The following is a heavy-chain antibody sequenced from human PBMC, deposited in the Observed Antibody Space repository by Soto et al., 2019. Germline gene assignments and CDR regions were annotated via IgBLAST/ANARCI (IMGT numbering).Heavy chain of an antibody. CDR3: AREGCSGGRCHLDY. V-gene: IGHV3-74*01. Sequence: EVQLVESGGGLVQPGGSLRLSCAASGFTFSSYWMHWVRQAPGKGLVWVSRINSDGSSTSYADSVQGRFTISRDNAKNTLYLQMNSLRAEDTAVYYWAREGCSGGRCHLDYWGQGTLVTVSS. D-gene: IGHD2-15*01. CDR2: INSDGSST. CDR1: GFTFSSYW. J-gene: IGHJ4*02.